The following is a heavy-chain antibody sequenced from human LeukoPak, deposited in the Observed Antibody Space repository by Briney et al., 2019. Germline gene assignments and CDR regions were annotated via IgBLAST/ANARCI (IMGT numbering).Heavy chain of an antibody. V-gene: IGHV4-4*07. CDR1: GASISSDY. Sequence: SETLSLTCTVSGASISSDYWSWTRQPAGKGLEWIGRIDTSGNTNYNPSLKSRVTMSVDTSKNQLSLKLSSVTAADTAVYYCARDRPRLRGYSYGYYYYMDVWGKGTTVTVSS. J-gene: IGHJ6*03. D-gene: IGHD5-18*01. CDR3: ARDRPRLRGYSYGYYYYMDV. CDR2: IDTSGNT.